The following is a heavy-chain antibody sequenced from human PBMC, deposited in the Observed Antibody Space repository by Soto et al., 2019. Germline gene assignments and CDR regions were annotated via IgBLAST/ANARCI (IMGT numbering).Heavy chain of an antibody. CDR2: IYYSGGT. D-gene: IGHD3-22*01. Sequence: SETLSLTCTVSGGSIINYYWSWIRQPPGKGLEWIGYIYYSGGTNYNPSLKSRVTISVDTSQNQFSLKLSSVTAADTAVYYCARDSYDSSGYFRGFDYWGQGAPVTVSS. CDR3: ARDSYDSSGYFRGFDY. CDR1: GGSIINYY. V-gene: IGHV4-59*01. J-gene: IGHJ4*02.